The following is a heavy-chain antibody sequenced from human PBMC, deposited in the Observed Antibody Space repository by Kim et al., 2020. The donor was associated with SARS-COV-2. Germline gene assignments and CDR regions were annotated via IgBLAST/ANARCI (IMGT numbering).Heavy chain of an antibody. CDR3: ARGYSGSYRIDY. Sequence: GGSLRLSCAASGFTFSSYWMHWVRQAPGKGLVWVSRIHSDGSSTTYADSVKDRFTISRDNAKNTLYLQMTSLRADDTAVYYCARGYSGSYRIDYWGQGTLVTVSS. D-gene: IGHD1-26*01. CDR2: IHSDGSST. V-gene: IGHV3-74*01. CDR1: GFTFSSYW. J-gene: IGHJ4*02.